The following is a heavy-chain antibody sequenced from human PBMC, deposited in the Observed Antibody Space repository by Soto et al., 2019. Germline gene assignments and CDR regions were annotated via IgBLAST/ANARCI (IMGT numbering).Heavy chain of an antibody. CDR2: MLYSGST. D-gene: IGHD3-10*01. Sequence: SETLSLTCTVSGGSISSYYWSWIRQPPGKGLEWIGYMLYSGSTNYNPSLKSRVTMSVDTSKNQFSLKLSSVSAADTAVYYCARAVNYYGSGSFYWWFDPWGQGTLVTVSS. CDR3: ARAVNYYGSGSFYWWFDP. CDR1: GGSISSYY. J-gene: IGHJ5*02. V-gene: IGHV4-59*01.